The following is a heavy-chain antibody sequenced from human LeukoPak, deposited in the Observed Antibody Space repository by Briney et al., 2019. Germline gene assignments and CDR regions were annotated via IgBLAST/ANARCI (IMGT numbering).Heavy chain of an antibody. D-gene: IGHD6-6*01. Sequence: ASVKVSCKASGYTFPSCFMHWVRQAPEQGLEWMGIINPTGGSTTYAQKFQGRATMTRDTSTSTVYMELSSLRSDDTAVYYCARTAARRFDYWGQGTLVTVSS. CDR1: GYTFPSCF. J-gene: IGHJ4*02. CDR3: ARTAARRFDY. V-gene: IGHV1-46*01. CDR2: INPTGGST.